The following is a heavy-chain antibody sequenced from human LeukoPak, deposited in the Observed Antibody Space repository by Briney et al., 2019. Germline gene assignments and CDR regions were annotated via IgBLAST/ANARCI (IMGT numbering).Heavy chain of an antibody. CDR2: ISYNGSNK. J-gene: IGHJ4*02. V-gene: IGHV3-30*04. Sequence: GGSLRLSCAASGFTFSSYAMHWVRQAPGKGLEWVAVISYNGSNKYYADSVKGRFTISRDNSKNTLYLQMNSLRAEDTAVYYCARDGDSSSFDYWGQGTLVTVSS. D-gene: IGHD6-13*01. CDR1: GFTFSSYA. CDR3: ARDGDSSSFDY.